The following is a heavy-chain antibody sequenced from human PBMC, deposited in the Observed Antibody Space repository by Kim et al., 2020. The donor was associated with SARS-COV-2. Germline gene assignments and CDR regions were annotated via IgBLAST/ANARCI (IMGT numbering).Heavy chain of an antibody. Sequence: SETLSLTCAVYGGSFSGYYWSWIRQPPGKGLEWIGEINHSGSTNYNPSLKSRVTISVDTSKNQFSLTLSSVTAADTAVYYCARGPGYSSSWYGARNWFDPWGQGTLVTVS. D-gene: IGHD6-13*01. CDR2: INHSGST. CDR1: GGSFSGYY. V-gene: IGHV4-34*01. J-gene: IGHJ5*02. CDR3: ARGPGYSSSWYGARNWFDP.